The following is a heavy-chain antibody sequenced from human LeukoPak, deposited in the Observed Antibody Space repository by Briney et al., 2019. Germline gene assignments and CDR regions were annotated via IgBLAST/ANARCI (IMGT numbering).Heavy chain of an antibody. J-gene: IGHJ4*02. CDR3: ARGWALDYYDSSGYYLDY. D-gene: IGHD3-22*01. CDR2: IYYSGST. V-gene: IGHV4-61*01. Sequence: SETLSLTCTVSGGSIRSSYYYWNWIRQPPGKGLEWIGYIYYSGSTNYNPSLKSRVTISVDTSKNQFSLKLSSVTAADTAVYYCARGWALDYYDSSGYYLDYWGQGTLVTVSS. CDR1: GGSIRSSYYY.